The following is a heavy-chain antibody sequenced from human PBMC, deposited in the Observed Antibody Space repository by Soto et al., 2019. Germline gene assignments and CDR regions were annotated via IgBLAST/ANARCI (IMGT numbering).Heavy chain of an antibody. CDR2: ISGSGGST. Sequence: PGGSLRLSCAASGFTFSSYAMSWVRQAPGKGLEWVSAISGSGGSTYYADSVKGRFTISRDNAKNSLYLQMNSLRAEDTAVYYCAREGFQSMEKTTPSFFDYWGQGTLVTVSS. V-gene: IGHV3-23*01. J-gene: IGHJ4*02. D-gene: IGHD3-10*01. CDR1: GFTFSSYA. CDR3: AREGFQSMEKTTPSFFDY.